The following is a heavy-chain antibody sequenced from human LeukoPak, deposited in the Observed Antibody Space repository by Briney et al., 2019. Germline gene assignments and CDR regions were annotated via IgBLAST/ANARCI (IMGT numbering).Heavy chain of an antibody. CDR2: TYTGGNS. J-gene: IGHJ4*02. CDR1: GFTVSSIH. V-gene: IGHV3-53*05. CDR3: AREPQY. Sequence: GGSLRLSCAVSGFTVSSIHMVWVRQAPGKGLEWVSVTYTGGNSYYADSVKGRFIISSDISKNTPYLQMNSLRPADTAVYYCAREPQYWGQGTLITVSS.